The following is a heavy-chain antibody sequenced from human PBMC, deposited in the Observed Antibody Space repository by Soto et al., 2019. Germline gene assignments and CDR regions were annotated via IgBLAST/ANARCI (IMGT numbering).Heavy chain of an antibody. CDR2: IIPILGIA. CDR3: ARHAGSSWYFLLDY. J-gene: IGHJ4*02. Sequence: QVQLVQSGAEVKKPGSSVKVSCKASGGTFSSYTISWVRQAPGQGLEWMGRIIPILGIANYAQKFQGRVTITADKSTSTAYMELSSLRSEDTAVYYCARHAGSSWYFLLDYGGQGTLVTVSS. D-gene: IGHD6-13*01. V-gene: IGHV1-69*02. CDR1: GGTFSSYT.